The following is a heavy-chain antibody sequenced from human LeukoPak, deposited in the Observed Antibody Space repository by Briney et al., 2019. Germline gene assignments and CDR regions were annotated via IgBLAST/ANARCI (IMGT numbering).Heavy chain of an antibody. CDR3: ATSFGVVNPFDY. Sequence: GESLRLSCAASGFTFSSYEMNWVRQAPGKGLEWVSYISSSGSTIYYADSVKGRFTISRDNAKNSLYLQMNSLRAEDTAVYYCATSFGVVNPFDYWGQGTLVTVSS. D-gene: IGHD3-3*01. CDR2: ISSSGSTI. V-gene: IGHV3-48*03. J-gene: IGHJ4*02. CDR1: GFTFSSYE.